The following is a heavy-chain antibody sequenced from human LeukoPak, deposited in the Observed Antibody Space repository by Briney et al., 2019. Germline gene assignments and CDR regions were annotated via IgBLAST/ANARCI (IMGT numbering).Heavy chain of an antibody. J-gene: IGHJ6*02. CDR2: TKNRANSHIT. CDR1: GFTLSDHY. Sequence: GGSLRLSCVASGFTLSDHYMDWVRQAPGKGLEWISRTKNRANSHITQYAASVNGRFIASRGDSKNSLFLQMNSLKAEDTAVYYCARDTDTALDVWGQGTTVTVSS. V-gene: IGHV3-72*01. CDR3: ARDTDTALDV.